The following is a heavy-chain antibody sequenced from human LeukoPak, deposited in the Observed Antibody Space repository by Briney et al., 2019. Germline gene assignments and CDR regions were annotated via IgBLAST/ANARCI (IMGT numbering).Heavy chain of an antibody. V-gene: IGHV3-74*01. CDR1: GFTFSSYW. CDR2: INSDGSST. J-gene: IGHJ4*02. CDR3: AKDHASLDPSLVTLFEFDY. D-gene: IGHD5-18*01. Sequence: GGSLRLSCAASGFTFSSYWMHWVRQAPGKGLVWVSRINSDGSSTSYADSVKGRFTISRDNSQNTLNLQMNSLRPEDTALYYCAKDHASLDPSLVTLFEFDYWGQGTLVTVSS.